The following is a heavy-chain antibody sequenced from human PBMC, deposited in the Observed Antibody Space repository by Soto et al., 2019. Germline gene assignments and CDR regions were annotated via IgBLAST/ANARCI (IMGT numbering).Heavy chain of an antibody. Sequence: GGSLILSCAASGLTFRSFSMNWVRQAPGKGLEWVSTISSNSAYIYYTDALRGRFTISRDNAKNSLHLQMNSLRAEDTAVYYCTRDASRDSSARGWFDPWGPGTLVTVSS. CDR2: ISSNSAYI. CDR3: TRDASRDSSARGWFDP. CDR1: GLTFRSFS. V-gene: IGHV3-21*01. D-gene: IGHD6-13*01. J-gene: IGHJ5*02.